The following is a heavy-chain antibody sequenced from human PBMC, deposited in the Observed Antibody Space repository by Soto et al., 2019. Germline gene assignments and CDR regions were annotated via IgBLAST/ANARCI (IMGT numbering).Heavy chain of an antibody. V-gene: IGHV1-69*04. CDR3: ASDRSSDPNYYYDMGV. J-gene: IGHJ6*03. CDR2: IIPILGIE. Sequence: QVPLVQSGAEVKKPGSSVKVSCKASGGTFSSYAITWVRQAPGQGLEWMGRIIPILGIENYAQKFQDRVTITADKATSTVYMELSSLRSEDTAVYYCASDRSSDPNYYYDMGVWGKGTTVTVSS. CDR1: GGTFSSYA. D-gene: IGHD6-19*01.